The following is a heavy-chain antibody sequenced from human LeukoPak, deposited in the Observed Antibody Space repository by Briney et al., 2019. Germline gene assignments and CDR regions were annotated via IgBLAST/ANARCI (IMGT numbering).Heavy chain of an antibody. CDR3: AARTYSSSLSEVDY. D-gene: IGHD6-6*01. CDR1: GGSISSSSYY. J-gene: IGHJ4*02. CDR2: LYYSGST. V-gene: IGHV4-39*07. Sequence: SETLSLTCTVSGGSISSSSYYWGWIRQPPGKGLEWIGSLYYSGSTYYNPSLKSRVTISVDTSKNQFSLKLSSVTAADTAVYYCAARTYSSSLSEVDYWGQGTLVTVSS.